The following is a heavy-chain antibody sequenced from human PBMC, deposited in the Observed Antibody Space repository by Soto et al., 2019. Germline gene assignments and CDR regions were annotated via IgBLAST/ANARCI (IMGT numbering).Heavy chain of an antibody. CDR3: ARAYDWNYA. J-gene: IGHJ5*02. V-gene: IGHV2-5*01. D-gene: IGHD1-7*01. CDR2: VYWHDDL. Sequence: SGPTLVNPTQTLTLTCTVSGFSLTTIGVGVGWIRQSPGKGLEWLASVYWHDDLRYNPSLKDRLTISRDTSKNQVVLTMTNMDPVDTATYYCARAYDWNYAWGQGSLVTVS. CDR1: GFSLTTIGVG.